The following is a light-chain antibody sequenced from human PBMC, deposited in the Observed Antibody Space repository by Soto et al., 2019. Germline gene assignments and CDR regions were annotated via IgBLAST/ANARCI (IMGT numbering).Light chain of an antibody. CDR3: QSYDSSLSASYV. J-gene: IGLJ1*01. V-gene: IGLV1-40*01. Sequence: QSVLTQPPSVSGAPGQRVTISCTGSSSNIGAGYDVHWYQQLPGSAPKLLIYAYDNRPSGVPDRFSGSKSGTSASLAISGLQPEYEADYYCQSYDSSLSASYVFGTGTKLTVL. CDR1: SSNIGAGYD. CDR2: AYD.